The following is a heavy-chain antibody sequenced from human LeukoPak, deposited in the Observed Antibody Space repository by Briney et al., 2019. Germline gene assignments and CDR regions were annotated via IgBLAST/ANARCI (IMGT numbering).Heavy chain of an antibody. Sequence: SETLSLTCAVSGYSISSGYYWGWIRQPPGKGLEWIGYIYYSGSTNYNPSLKSRVTISVDTSKNQFSLKLSSVTAADTAVYYCAREGSEVLLWFGESHDAFDIWGQGTMVTVSS. CDR1: GYSISSGYY. D-gene: IGHD3-10*01. CDR2: IYYSGST. V-gene: IGHV4-61*01. J-gene: IGHJ3*02. CDR3: AREGSEVLLWFGESHDAFDI.